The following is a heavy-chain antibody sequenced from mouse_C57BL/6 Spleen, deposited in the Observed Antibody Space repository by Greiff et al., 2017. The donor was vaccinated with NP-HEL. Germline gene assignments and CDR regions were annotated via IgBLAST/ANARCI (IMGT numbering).Heavy chain of an antibody. CDR3: ARDYSIPFAY. CDR1: GFNINDYY. D-gene: IGHD2-5*01. J-gene: IGHJ3*01. Sequence: EVQLLESGAELVKPGASVKLSCTASGFNINDYYMHWVKQRTEQGLEWIGRIDPEDGETKYTPKFQGKATLTADNSTNTAYLQLSSLTSEDTAVYYCARDYSIPFAYWGKGTLVSVSA. CDR2: IDPEDGET. V-gene: IGHV14-2*01.